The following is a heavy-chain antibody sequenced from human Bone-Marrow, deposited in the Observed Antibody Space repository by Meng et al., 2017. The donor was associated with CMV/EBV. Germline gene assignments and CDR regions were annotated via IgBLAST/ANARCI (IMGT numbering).Heavy chain of an antibody. CDR2: ISPNSGGT. D-gene: IGHD1-26*01. V-gene: IGHV1-2*02. CDR1: GYTFTDYY. CDR3: AKRGTRSTSAFDI. Sequence: ASVKVSCKASGYTFTDYYMHWVRQAPGQGLEWMGWISPNSGGTNYAQKFEGRVTMTRDTSISTAYMELTRLTSDDTAVYFCAKRGTRSTSAFDIWGQGTMVTVSS. J-gene: IGHJ3*02.